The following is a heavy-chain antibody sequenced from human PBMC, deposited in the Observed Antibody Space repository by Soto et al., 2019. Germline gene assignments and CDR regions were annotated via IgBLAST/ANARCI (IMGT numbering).Heavy chain of an antibody. CDR3: AGLVGRGKFSRLQY. D-gene: IGHD2-15*01. CDR2: ILHSGSL. V-gene: IGHV4-4*02. Sequence: QVQLQESGPGLVKPSGTLSLTCDVSGDSISVNTWWSWVRQTPGKGLEWIWEILHSGSLNYNPSLKSRVTISIDKSKNQVSLRLSSVTAADTALYYCAGLVGRGKFSRLQYWGQGTLVTVSS. J-gene: IGHJ1*01. CDR1: GDSISVNTW.